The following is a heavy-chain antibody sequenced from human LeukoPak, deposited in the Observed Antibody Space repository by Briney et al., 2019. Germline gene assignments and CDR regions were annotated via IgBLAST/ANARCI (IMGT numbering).Heavy chain of an antibody. CDR2: MNPNSGNT. J-gene: IGHJ6*03. CDR3: ARGRYSGSYSGYYYYYYMDV. V-gene: IGHV1-8*01. Sequence: ASVKVSCKASGYTCTSYDINWVRQATGQGLEWMGWMNPNSGNTGYAQKFQGRVTMTRNTSISTAYMELSSLRSEDTAVYYCARGRYSGSYSGYYYYYYMDVWGKGTTVTVSS. CDR1: GYTCTSYD. D-gene: IGHD1-26*01.